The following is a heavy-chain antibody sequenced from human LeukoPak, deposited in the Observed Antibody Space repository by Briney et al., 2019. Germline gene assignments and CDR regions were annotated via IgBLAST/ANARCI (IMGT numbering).Heavy chain of an antibody. CDR2: ISGSGVST. J-gene: IGHJ4*02. V-gene: IGHV3-23*01. CDR3: ARDTFRRPYSGSQSH. D-gene: IGHD1-26*01. Sequence: GGSLRLSCAASGFTFSSYALNWVRQAPGKGLEWVSAISGSGVSTYYADYVKGRFTISRDNFKSTLFLQMNSLRGEDTAVYFCARDTFRRPYSGSQSHWGQGTLVTVSS. CDR1: GFTFSSYA.